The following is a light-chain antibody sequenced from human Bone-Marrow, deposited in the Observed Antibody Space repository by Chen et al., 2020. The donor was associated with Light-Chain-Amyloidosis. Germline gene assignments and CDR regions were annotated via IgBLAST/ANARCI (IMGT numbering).Light chain of an antibody. CDR1: SRDVGSYNL. Sequence: QSALTQPASVSGSPGQSITISCTGTSRDVGSYNLVSWYQQHPGKAPKLMIYEVSKRPSGVSNRFSGYKSGNTASLTISGLQAEDEADYYCCSYAGSSTYWVFGGGTKLTVL. CDR3: CSYAGSSTYWV. V-gene: IGLV2-23*02. J-gene: IGLJ3*02. CDR2: EVS.